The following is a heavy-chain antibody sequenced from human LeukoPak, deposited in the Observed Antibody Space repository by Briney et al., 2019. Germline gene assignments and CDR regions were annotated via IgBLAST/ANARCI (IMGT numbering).Heavy chain of an antibody. D-gene: IGHD2-15*01. CDR2: IYTSGST. V-gene: IGHV4-4*09. J-gene: IGHJ6*04. Sequence: SETLSLTCTASGGSISSYYWSWIRQPPGKGLEWIGYIYTSGSTNYNPSLKSRVTISVDTSKNQFSLKLSSVTAADTAVYYCARLTPIYCSGGSCHGMDVWGKGTTVTVSS. CDR1: GGSISSYY. CDR3: ARLTPIYCSGGSCHGMDV.